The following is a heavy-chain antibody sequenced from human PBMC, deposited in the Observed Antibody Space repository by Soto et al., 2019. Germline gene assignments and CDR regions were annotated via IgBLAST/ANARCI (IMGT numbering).Heavy chain of an antibody. Sequence: GGSLRLSCAASGFTFSGSAMHWVRQASGKGLEWVGRIRSKANSYATAYAASVKGRFTISRDDSKNTAYLQMNSLKTEDTAVYYCTSPRTNWNYFDYWGQGTLVTVSS. D-gene: IGHD1-20*01. CDR2: IRSKANSYAT. V-gene: IGHV3-73*01. CDR1: GFTFSGSA. J-gene: IGHJ4*02. CDR3: TSPRTNWNYFDY.